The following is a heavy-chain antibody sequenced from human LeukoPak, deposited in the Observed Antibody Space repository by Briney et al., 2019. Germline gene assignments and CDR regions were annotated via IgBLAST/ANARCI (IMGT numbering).Heavy chain of an antibody. J-gene: IGHJ4*02. CDR3: ARGLNYDYVSVFDY. D-gene: IGHD3-16*01. CDR2: IYTSGST. V-gene: IGHV4-4*07. Sequence: SETLSLTCTVSGYSISSGYYWSWIRQPAGKGLEWIGRIYTSGSTNYNPSLKSRVTMSVDTSKNQLSLKLSSVTAADTAVYYCARGLNYDYVSVFDYWGQGTLVTVSS. CDR1: GYSISSGYY.